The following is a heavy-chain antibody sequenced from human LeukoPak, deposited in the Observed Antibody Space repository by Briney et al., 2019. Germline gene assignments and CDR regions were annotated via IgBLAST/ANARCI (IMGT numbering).Heavy chain of an antibody. CDR2: IKQDGSEK. Sequence: GSLRLSCAASGFTFSQYWMSWVRQAPGKGLEWVANIKQDGSEKSYVESVRGRFTISRDNAKNSLYLQLNSLRAEDTALYYCARDNPPDYWGQGTLVTVSS. CDR3: ARDNPPDY. J-gene: IGHJ4*02. CDR1: GFTFSQYW. V-gene: IGHV3-7*03.